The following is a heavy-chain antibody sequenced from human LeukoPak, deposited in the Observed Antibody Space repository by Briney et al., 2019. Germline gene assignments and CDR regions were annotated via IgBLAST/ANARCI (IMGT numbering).Heavy chain of an antibody. D-gene: IGHD6-13*01. CDR1: GFTVSSNY. Sequence: GGYLRLSCAASGFTVSSNYMSRLRQAPGKELKGVSGIYSGGSTYYADSVKGRFTISRDNYKNTLYLQMNNLRAEDTAVYYCAGTAAGTRWFDLWGQGTLVTVSS. CDR3: AGTAAGTRWFDL. CDR2: IYSGGST. V-gene: IGHV3-66*02. J-gene: IGHJ5*02.